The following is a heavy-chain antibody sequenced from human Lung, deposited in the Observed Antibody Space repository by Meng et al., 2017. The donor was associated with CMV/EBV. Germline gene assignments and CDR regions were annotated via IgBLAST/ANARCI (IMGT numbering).Heavy chain of an antibody. CDR1: GYTFSGFY. V-gene: IGHV1-2*06. D-gene: IGHD6-19*01. CDR3: AKSSDNGWSS. Sequence: QVQMVQSGAEVKKPGASVKISCQASGYTFSGFYMNWARQAPGHGLEWLGRVNPVSDDTHYAQKFVGRLTVTRGATINTAFMELTSLRPDDTAVYYCAKSSDNGWSSWGQGTLVTVSS. J-gene: IGHJ1*01. CDR2: VNPVSDDT.